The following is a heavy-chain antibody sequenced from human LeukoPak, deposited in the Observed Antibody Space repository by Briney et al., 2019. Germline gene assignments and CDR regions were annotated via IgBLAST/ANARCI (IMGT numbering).Heavy chain of an antibody. CDR1: EFSFSSYA. CDR2: IYSAGAT. J-gene: IGHJ4*02. D-gene: IGHD5-18*01. Sequence: GGSLRLSCAASEFSFSSYAMSWVRQAPGKGLEWVSVIYSAGATFYADSVKGRFTISRDNSKNTLYLQMNSLRAEDTAVYYCARDRAYTYGYSYYFDDWGQGTLVTVSS. V-gene: IGHV3-66*01. CDR3: ARDRAYTYGYSYYFDD.